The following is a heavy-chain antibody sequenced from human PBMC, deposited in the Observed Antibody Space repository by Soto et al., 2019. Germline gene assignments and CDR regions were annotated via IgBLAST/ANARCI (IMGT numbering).Heavy chain of an antibody. CDR1: GYTFTSYY. J-gene: IGHJ4*02. Sequence: ASVKVSCKASGYTFTSYYMHWVRQAPGQGLAWMGIINPSGGSTSYTQKFQGRGTMTRDTSTSTVYMELSSLRSEDTAVYYCASSWGAMAALDYWGQGTLVTVSS. V-gene: IGHV1-46*01. CDR3: ASSWGAMAALDY. CDR2: INPSGGST. D-gene: IGHD5-18*01.